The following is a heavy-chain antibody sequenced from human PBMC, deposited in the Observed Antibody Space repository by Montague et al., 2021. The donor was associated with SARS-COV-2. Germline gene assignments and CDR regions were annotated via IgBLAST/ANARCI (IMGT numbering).Heavy chain of an antibody. Sequence: SETLSLTCSVSSGSIISCGYYWGWIRQPPGKELEWIGNLYYSGTTYHNPTIQSRGTISVDTSKSHLSLRLGSVTAADTAVYFCARGMIGGVTTQFDYWGQGTLVTVSS. V-gene: IGHV4-39*02. D-gene: IGHD3-16*01. CDR2: LYYSGTT. CDR3: ARGMIGGVTTQFDY. CDR1: SGSIISCGYY. J-gene: IGHJ4*02.